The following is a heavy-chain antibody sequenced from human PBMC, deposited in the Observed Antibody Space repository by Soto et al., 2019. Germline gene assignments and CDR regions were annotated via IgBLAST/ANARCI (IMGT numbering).Heavy chain of an antibody. CDR3: ARSYNSRGYYCPFGY. CDR2: IYNSGNT. CDR1: HESISSGAYY. D-gene: IGHD3-22*01. V-gene: IGHV4-31*03. Sequence: TLSLSCSVSHESISSGAYYWTWIRQHPGKGLEWIGYIYNSGNTYYTPSLRSRVTISIDTSKNQFSLKLTSVTAADTAVYYCARSYNSRGYYCPFGYSGQRTLVTVS. J-gene: IGHJ4*02.